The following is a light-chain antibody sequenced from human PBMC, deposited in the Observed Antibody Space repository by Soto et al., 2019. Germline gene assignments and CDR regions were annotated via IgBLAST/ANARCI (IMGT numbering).Light chain of an antibody. CDR1: SGDVGHYNY. V-gene: IGLV2-14*01. CDR2: EVT. Sequence: QSALTQPASVSGSPGQSITISCTGSSGDVGHYNYVSWYQQHPGKAPKLIIYEVTNRPSDVSNRFSASKSGNTASLIISGLPAEDEADYYCTSYTTGRIWVFGGGTKLTVL. J-gene: IGLJ3*02. CDR3: TSYTTGRIWV.